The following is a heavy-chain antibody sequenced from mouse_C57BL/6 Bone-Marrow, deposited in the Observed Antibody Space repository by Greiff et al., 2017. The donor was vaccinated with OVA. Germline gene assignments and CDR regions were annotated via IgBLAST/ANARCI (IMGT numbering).Heavy chain of an antibody. CDR1: GSNINDDY. J-gene: IGHJ3*01. CDR3: TAHEYYGDCYMAY. CDR2: IDPENGDT. D-gene: IGHD1-1*02. Sequence: VQLQQSGAELVRPGASVTLSCTASGSNINDDYMHWVKQRPEQGLVWIGWIDPENGDTEYASKFQGKATITADTSSNTAYLQLISLTSEDTAVYCCTAHEYYGDCYMAYWGQGTLVTVSA. V-gene: IGHV14-4*01.